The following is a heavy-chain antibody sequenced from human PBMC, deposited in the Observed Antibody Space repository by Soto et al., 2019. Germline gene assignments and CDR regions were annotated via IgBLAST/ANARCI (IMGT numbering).Heavy chain of an antibody. D-gene: IGHD6-6*01. CDR1: GDSVSSNSAA. CDR3: ASWSIAARWSPYYFDY. Sequence: SQTLSLTCAISGDSVSSNSAAWNWIRQSPSRGLEWLGRTYYRSKWYNDYAVSVKSRITINPDTSKNSLYLQMNSLRDEDTAVYYCASWSIAARWSPYYFDYWGQGTLVTV. CDR2: TYYRSKWYN. V-gene: IGHV6-1*01. J-gene: IGHJ4*02.